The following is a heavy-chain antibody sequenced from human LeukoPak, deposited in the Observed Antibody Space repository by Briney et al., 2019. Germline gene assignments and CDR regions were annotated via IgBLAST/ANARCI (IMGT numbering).Heavy chain of an antibody. V-gene: IGHV5-51*01. J-gene: IGHJ3*02. CDR3: ASTTYYYDSSGYWGAFDI. Sequence: GESLKISRKGSGYRFTSYWIGWVRQMPGKGLEWMGVIYPGDSDTRYSPSFQGQVTISADKSISTAYLQWSSLKASGTAMYYCASTTYYYDSSGYWGAFDIWGQGTMVTVSS. CDR1: GYRFTSYW. D-gene: IGHD3-22*01. CDR2: IYPGDSDT.